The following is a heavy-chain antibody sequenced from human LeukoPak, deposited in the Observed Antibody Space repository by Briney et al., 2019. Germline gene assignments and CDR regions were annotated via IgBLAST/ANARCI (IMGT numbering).Heavy chain of an antibody. Sequence: ASVKVSCKASGYTFTSYGISWVRQAPGQGLEWMGWISAYNGNTNYAQKLQGRVTMTTDTSTSTAYMELRSLRSDDTAAYYCARDSSGYYQSSYWGQGTLVTVSS. J-gene: IGHJ4*02. CDR1: GYTFTSYG. CDR3: ARDSSGYYQSSY. V-gene: IGHV1-18*01. D-gene: IGHD3-22*01. CDR2: ISAYNGNT.